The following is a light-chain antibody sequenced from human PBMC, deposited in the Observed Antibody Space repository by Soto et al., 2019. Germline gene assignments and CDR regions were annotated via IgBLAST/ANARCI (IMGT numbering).Light chain of an antibody. V-gene: IGKV3-20*01. CDR1: QSVSSSY. CDR3: QQYGNSPYT. Sequence: EIVLTQSPGTLSLSPGERATLSCRASQSVSSSYLAWYQQKPGQAPRLRIYGASSRATGIPDRLSGSGSETDFTLTISRLEPEAFAVYYCQQYGNSPYTFGQGTKLEIK. CDR2: GAS. J-gene: IGKJ2*01.